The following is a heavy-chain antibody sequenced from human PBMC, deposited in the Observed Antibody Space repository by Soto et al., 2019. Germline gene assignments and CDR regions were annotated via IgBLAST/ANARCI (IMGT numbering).Heavy chain of an antibody. CDR2: IIPIFGTA. Sequence: QVQLVQSGAEVKKPGSSVKVSCKASRGTFSSYAISWVRQAPGQGLEWMGGIIPIFGTANYAQKFQGRVTITADESTSTAYMELSSLRSEDTAVYYGARERIDCSSTSCYSDYWGQGTLVTVSS. CDR3: ARERIDCSSTSCYSDY. D-gene: IGHD2-2*01. V-gene: IGHV1-69*01. J-gene: IGHJ4*02. CDR1: RGTFSSYA.